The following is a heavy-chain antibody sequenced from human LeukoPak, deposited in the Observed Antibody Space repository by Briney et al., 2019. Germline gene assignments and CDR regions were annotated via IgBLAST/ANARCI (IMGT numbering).Heavy chain of an antibody. J-gene: IGHJ4*02. D-gene: IGHD3-9*01. CDR3: AKTGDYDILTGYYNYFDY. V-gene: IGHV3-23*01. CDR2: ISGSGGSR. CDR1: GFTFSSYA. Sequence: GGSLRLSCAASGFTFSSYAMSWVRQAPGEGLEWVSAISGSGGSRYYADSVKGRFTISRDNSKNTLYLQMNSLRAEDTAVYYCAKTGDYDILTGYYNYFDYWGQGTLVTVSS.